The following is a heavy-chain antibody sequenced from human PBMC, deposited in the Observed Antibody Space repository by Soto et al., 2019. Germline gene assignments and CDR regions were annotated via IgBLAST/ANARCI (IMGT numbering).Heavy chain of an antibody. Sequence: GASVKVSCKVSGYTFTSYYMHWVRQAPGQGLEWMGIINPSGGSTSYAQKFQGRVTMTRDTSTSTVYMELSSLRSEDTAVYYCASGLLQPAAIGWFDPWGQGTLVTVSS. V-gene: IGHV1-46*01. CDR2: INPSGGST. CDR3: ASGLLQPAAIGWFDP. CDR1: GYTFTSYY. D-gene: IGHD2-2*02. J-gene: IGHJ5*02.